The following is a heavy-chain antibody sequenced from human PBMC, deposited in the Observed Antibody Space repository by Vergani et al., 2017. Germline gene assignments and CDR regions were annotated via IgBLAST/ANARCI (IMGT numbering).Heavy chain of an antibody. J-gene: IGHJ4*02. D-gene: IGHD5-18*01. V-gene: IGHV3-21*01. CDR1: GFTFSSYS. CDR3: ARDEYSYGQYYFDY. CDR2: ISSSSSYI. Sequence: VQLVESGGGLVKPGGSLRLSCAASGFTFSSYSMNWVRQAPGKGLEWVSSISSSSSYIYYADSVKGRFTISRDNAKNSLYLQMNSLRAEDTAVYYCARDEYSYGQYYFDYWGQGTLVTVSS.